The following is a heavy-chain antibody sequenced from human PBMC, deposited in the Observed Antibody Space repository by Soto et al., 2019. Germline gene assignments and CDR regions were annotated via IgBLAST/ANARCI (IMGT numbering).Heavy chain of an antibody. Sequence: EVRLQESGGDVVQGGGSLRLSCVASGFTFRYYPMTWVRPPPGTGLAWVARIRRKCAGISYADSVKGRFTISRDTSKNTVYLQMNSLGADDTSVYFWAKRGDILAVSSIFVGYGMDGRGQGTSVTFSS. CDR3: AKRGDILAVSSIFVGYGMDG. CDR2: IRRKCAGI. CDR1: GFTFRYYP. J-gene: IGHJ6*02. V-gene: IGHV3-23*01. D-gene: IGHD2-15*01.